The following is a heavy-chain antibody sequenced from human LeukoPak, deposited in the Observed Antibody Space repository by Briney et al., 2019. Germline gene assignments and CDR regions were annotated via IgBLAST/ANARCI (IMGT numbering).Heavy chain of an antibody. V-gene: IGHV3-23*01. CDR2: ITGSGAAT. CDR1: GFTFSYDG. J-gene: IGHJ5*02. CDR3: AKDLSTGCNWFDP. D-gene: IGHD1-14*01. Sequence: GGTLRLSCAGSGFTFSYDGLSWVRQAPGKGLEWVSSITGSGAATYYADSTKGRFTISRDNSKNTLYLQMNSLRVEDTAVYYCAKDLSTGCNWFDPWGQGTLVTVSS.